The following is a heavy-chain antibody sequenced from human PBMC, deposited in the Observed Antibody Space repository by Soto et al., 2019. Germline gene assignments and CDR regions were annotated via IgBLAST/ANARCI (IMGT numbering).Heavy chain of an antibody. D-gene: IGHD2-21*02. CDR3: AKSSSDSLTSFDS. CDR1: GFPFSSYD. J-gene: IGHJ5*01. V-gene: IGHV3-13*05. Sequence: GGSLRLSCAPSGFPFSSYDMHWVRQATGKGLEWVSAIGAAGDPHYSGSVKGRFIISRQNAKNSLYLQMNSLTVGDTAVYYCAKSSSDSLTSFDSWGQGTLVTVSS. CDR2: IGAAGDP.